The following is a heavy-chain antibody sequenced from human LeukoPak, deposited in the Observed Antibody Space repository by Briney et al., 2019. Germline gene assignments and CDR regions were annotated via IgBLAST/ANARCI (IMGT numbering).Heavy chain of an antibody. D-gene: IGHD1-26*01. CDR1: GGSISSYY. J-gene: IGHJ4*02. CDR2: IYYSGST. V-gene: IGHV4-59*01. Sequence: SETLSLTCTVSGGSISSYYWSWMRQTSGKSLAWIGYIYYSGSTNYNPSLKSRLTISLDTSRNQFSLRLSSVTAADTAVYYCAREIVEGVHFDHWGQGTLLTVSS. CDR3: AREIVEGVHFDH.